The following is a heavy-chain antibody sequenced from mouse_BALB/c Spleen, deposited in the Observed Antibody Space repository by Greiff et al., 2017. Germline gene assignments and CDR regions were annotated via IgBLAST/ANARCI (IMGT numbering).Heavy chain of an antibody. CDR1: GYSITSDYA. D-gene: IGHD2-1*01. V-gene: IGHV3-2*02. CDR2: ISYSGST. J-gene: IGHJ3*01. CDR3: ARGGNYEDWFAY. Sequence: EVQGVESGPGLVKPSQSLSLTCTVTGYSITSDYAWNWIRQFPGNKLEWMGYISYSGSTSYNPSLKSRISITRDTSKNQFFLQLNSVTTEDTATYYCARGGNYEDWFAYWGQGTLVTVSA.